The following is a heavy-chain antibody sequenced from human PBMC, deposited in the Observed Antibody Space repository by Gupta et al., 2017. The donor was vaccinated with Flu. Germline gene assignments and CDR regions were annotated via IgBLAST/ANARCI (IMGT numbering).Heavy chain of an antibody. CDR1: G. V-gene: IGHV3-30*18. CDR2: ISYDGSEK. J-gene: IGHJ6*02. Sequence: GFHWVRQAPGKGLDWVAVISYDGSEKDYADSVKGRFTISRDNSKNTVFLQMTGLRPDDTAVYYCAKIGTGYYQPPHYGMDVWGQGTTVTVSS. CDR3: AKIGTGYYQPPHYGMDV. D-gene: IGHD1-26*01.